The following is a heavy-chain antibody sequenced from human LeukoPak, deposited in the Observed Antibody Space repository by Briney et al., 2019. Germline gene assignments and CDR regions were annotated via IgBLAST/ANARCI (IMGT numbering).Heavy chain of an antibody. D-gene: IGHD2-2*01. CDR2: IYYSGST. CDR1: GGSISSYY. CDR3: ARRESRDAFDI. J-gene: IGHJ3*02. Sequence: SETLSLTCTVSGGSISSYYWSWIRQPPGKGLEWIGYIYYSGSTNYNPSLKSRVTISVDTSKNQFSLKLSSVTAADTAVYYCARRESRDAFDIWGQGTMVTVSA. V-gene: IGHV4-59*08.